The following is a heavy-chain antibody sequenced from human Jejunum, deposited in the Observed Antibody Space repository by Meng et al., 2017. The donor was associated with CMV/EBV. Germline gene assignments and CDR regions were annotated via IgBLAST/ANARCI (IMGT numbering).Heavy chain of an antibody. CDR2: NHSRGSK. J-gene: IGHJ4*01. V-gene: IGHV4-4*01. CDR1: GGSIRRGHW. D-gene: IGHD2/OR15-2a*01. Sequence: SGGSIRRGHWCGGVRQPPEKGLEWSEKNHSRGSKNNKPSMKRGITIAVDRSRNHFSLSMTAVTAEDTVVYFCSRPEYCDEGNCTTFEDWGQGTLVTVSS. CDR3: SRPEYCDEGNCTTFED.